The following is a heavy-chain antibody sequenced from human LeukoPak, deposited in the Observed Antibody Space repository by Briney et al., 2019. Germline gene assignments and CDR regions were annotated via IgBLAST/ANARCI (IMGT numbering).Heavy chain of an antibody. CDR2: ISGSGGST. J-gene: IGHJ4*02. V-gene: IGHV3-23*01. D-gene: IGHD6-6*01. CDR3: AKVGRSSTFDY. Sequence: PGGSLRLSCAASGFTFSDHHMDWVRQAPGKGLEWVSAISGSGGSTYYADSVKGRFTISRDNSKNTLYLQMNSLRAEDTAVYYCAKVGRSSTFDYWGQGTLVTVSS. CDR1: GFTFSDHH.